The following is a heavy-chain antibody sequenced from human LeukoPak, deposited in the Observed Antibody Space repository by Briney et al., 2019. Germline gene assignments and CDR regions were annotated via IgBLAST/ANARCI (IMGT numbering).Heavy chain of an antibody. CDR1: GGSFSGYY. V-gene: IGHV4-34*01. CDR2: INHSGST. Sequence: SETLSLTCAVYGGSFSGYYWSWIRQPPGKGLEWIGEINHSGSTNYNPSLKSRVTISVDTSKNQFSLKLSSVTAADTAVYYCTKYCSSTSCYPGIDYWGQGTLATVSS. D-gene: IGHD2-2*01. J-gene: IGHJ4*02. CDR3: TKYCSSTSCYPGIDY.